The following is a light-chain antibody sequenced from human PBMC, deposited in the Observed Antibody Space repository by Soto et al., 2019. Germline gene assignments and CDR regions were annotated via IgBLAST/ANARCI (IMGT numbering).Light chain of an antibody. CDR2: AAS. V-gene: IGKV1-39*01. CDR3: QQIYSVSLLT. J-gene: IGKJ4*01. Sequence: DSQMTQSQFSLSASEGDRVTITCRASQSIISYLNWYQQKPGKAPKLLIYAASSLQSGVPSRFSGSGSGTDFTLTISRRQPDDFATYYLQQIYSVSLLTFGCGTMVDI. CDR1: QSIISY.